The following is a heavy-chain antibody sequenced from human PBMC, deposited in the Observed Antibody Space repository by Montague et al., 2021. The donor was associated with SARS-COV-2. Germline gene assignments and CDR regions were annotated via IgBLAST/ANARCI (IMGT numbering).Heavy chain of an antibody. CDR3: ARGRQHFNMIVVVITGGEYYFDY. CDR2: IKHRGTS. Sequence: SETLSLTCAVYGGSFSDYSWCLIRHPPWKGLEWLWEIKHRGTSKXNPSLKSPFSISFDTSKNQFSLYLGSVTAADTAVYYCARGRQHFNMIVVVITGGEYYFDYWGQGTLVTVSS. D-gene: IGHD3-22*01. V-gene: IGHV4-34*01. J-gene: IGHJ4*02. CDR1: GGSFSDYS.